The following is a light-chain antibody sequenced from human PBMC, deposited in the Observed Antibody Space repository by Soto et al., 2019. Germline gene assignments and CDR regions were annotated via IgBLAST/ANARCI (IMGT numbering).Light chain of an antibody. CDR3: QRSYRTPT. CDR1: KSISGS. Sequence: DIPMTQSHPTLSGSLGDGAGIXCRANKSISGSVNCYQQKPGEAPKLLIYGAYTLQSGVPSRFSGSGSGTDYTLTISRLQPEEFATYCWQRSYRTPTFGQGTRVEIK. V-gene: IGKV1-39*01. CDR2: GAY. J-gene: IGKJ5*01.